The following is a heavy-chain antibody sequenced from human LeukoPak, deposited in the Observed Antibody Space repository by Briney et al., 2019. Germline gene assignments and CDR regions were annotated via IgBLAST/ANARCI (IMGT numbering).Heavy chain of an antibody. CDR2: ISSSSSYI. Sequence: GGSLRLSCAASGFTVSSNYMNWVRQAPGKGLEWVSSISSSSSYIYYADSVKGRFTISRDNAKNSLYLQMNSLRAEDTAVYYCAREEHYPYFDYWGQGTLVTVSS. CDR3: AREEHYPYFDY. V-gene: IGHV3-21*01. D-gene: IGHD3-3*02. J-gene: IGHJ4*02. CDR1: GFTVSSNY.